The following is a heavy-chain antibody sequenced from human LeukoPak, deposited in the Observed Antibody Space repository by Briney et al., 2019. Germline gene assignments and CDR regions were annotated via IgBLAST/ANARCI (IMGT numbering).Heavy chain of an antibody. J-gene: IGHJ5*02. Sequence: SETLSLTCTVSGGSISSSSYYWGWIRQPPGKGLEWIGSIYYSGSTYYNPSLKSRVTISVDTSKNQFSLKLSSVTAADTAVYYCAGGINDYGDYNWFDPWGQGTLVTVSS. D-gene: IGHD4-17*01. CDR1: GGSISSSSYY. CDR3: AGGINDYGDYNWFDP. V-gene: IGHV4-39*01. CDR2: IYYSGST.